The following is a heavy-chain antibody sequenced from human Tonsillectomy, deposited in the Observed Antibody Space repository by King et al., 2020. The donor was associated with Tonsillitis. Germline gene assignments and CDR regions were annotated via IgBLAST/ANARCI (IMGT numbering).Heavy chain of an antibody. CDR3: AKDIHGSGSYYYYGMDV. J-gene: IGHJ6*02. Sequence: VQLVESGGGLVQPGRSLRLSCAASGFTFDDYAMHWVRQAPGKGLEWVSGISWNSGSIGYADSVKGRFTISRDNAKNSLYLQMNSLRAEDTALYYCAKDIHGSGSYYYYGMDVWGQGTTVTVSS. V-gene: IGHV3-9*01. D-gene: IGHD3-10*01. CDR1: GFTFDDYA. CDR2: ISWNSGSI.